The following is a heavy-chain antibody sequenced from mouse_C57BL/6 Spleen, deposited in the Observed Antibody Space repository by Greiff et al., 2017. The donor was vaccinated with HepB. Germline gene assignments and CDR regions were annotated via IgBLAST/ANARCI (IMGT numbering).Heavy chain of an antibody. Sequence: EVQLKESGPELVKPGASVKISCKASGYSFTGYYMNWVKQSPEKSLEWIGEINPSTGGTTYNQKFKAKATLTVDKSSSTAYMQLKSLTSEDSAVYYCARGGTTPAWFAYWGQGTLVTVSA. CDR1: GYSFTGYY. CDR2: INPSTGGT. J-gene: IGHJ3*01. CDR3: ARGGTTPAWFAY. D-gene: IGHD1-1*01. V-gene: IGHV1-42*01.